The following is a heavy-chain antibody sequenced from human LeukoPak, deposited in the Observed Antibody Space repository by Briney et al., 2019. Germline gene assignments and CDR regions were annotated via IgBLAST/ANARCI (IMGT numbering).Heavy chain of an antibody. Sequence: PGRSLRLSCAASGFTFSSYAMHWVRQAPGKGLEWVAVISYDGSNKYYADSVKGRFTISRDNSKNPLYLQMNSLRAEDTAVYYCARDRSEVVVAATHLDYGMDVWGQGTTVTVSS. J-gene: IGHJ6*02. V-gene: IGHV3-30*04. CDR2: ISYDGSNK. CDR3: ARDRSEVVVAATHLDYGMDV. D-gene: IGHD2-15*01. CDR1: GFTFSSYA.